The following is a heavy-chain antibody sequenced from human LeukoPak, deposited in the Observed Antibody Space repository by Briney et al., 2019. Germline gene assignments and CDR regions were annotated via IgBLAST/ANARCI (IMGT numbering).Heavy chain of an antibody. CDR2: INHSGST. V-gene: IGHV4-34*01. Sequence: GSLRLSCADSGFSFSSYWMTWIRQPPGKGLEWIGEINHSGSTNYNPSLKSRVTISVDTSKNQFSLKLSSVTAADTAVYYCARAENVDTAMSFDYWGQGTLVTVSS. D-gene: IGHD5-18*01. CDR3: ARAENVDTAMSFDY. J-gene: IGHJ4*02. CDR1: GFSFSSYW.